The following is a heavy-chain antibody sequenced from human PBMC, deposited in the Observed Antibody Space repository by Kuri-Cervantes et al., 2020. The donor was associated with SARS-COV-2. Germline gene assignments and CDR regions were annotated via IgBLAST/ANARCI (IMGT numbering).Heavy chain of an antibody. CDR1: GGSISSYY. CDR2: IYYSGST. V-gene: IGHV4-59*01. Sequence: SETLSLTCTVSGGSISSYYWGWIRQPPGKGLEWIGYIYYSGSTNYNPSLKSRVSMSIGTSKKQFSLKLRSVTAADTATYYCVTTTYCGGDCFPGDPFDVWGEGTMVTVSS. J-gene: IGHJ3*01. CDR3: VTTTYCGGDCFPGDPFDV. D-gene: IGHD2-21*02.